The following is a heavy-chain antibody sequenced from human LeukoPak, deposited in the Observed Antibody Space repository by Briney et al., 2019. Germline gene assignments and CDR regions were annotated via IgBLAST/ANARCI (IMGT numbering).Heavy chain of an antibody. CDR2: IYYSGST. CDR3: ARDRWCGELSPGGDYYYGMDV. V-gene: IGHV4-59*01. J-gene: IGHJ6*02. CDR1: GGSTSSYN. Sequence: SETLSLTCTVSGGSTSSYNWSWIRQPPGEGLEWIGYIYYSGSTNYNPSLKSRVTISVDTSKNQFSLKLSSVTAADTAVYYCARDRWCGELSPGGDYYYGMDVWGQGTTVTVPS. D-gene: IGHD3-10*01.